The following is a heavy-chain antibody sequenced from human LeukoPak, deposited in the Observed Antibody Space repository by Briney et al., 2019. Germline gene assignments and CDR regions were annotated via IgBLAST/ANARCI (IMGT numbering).Heavy chain of an antibody. D-gene: IGHD3-3*01. J-gene: IGHJ5*02. Sequence: SETLSLTCAVYGGSFSGCYWSWIRQPPGKGLEWIGEINHSGSTNYNPSLKNRVTISVDTSKNQFSLKLSSVTAADTAVYYCARVAITIFGLFDHWGQGTLVTVSS. CDR1: GGSFSGCY. CDR2: INHSGST. CDR3: ARVAITIFGLFDH. V-gene: IGHV4-34*01.